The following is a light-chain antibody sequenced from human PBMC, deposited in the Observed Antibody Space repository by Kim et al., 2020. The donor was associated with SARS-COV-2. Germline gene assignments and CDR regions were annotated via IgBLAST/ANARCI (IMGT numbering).Light chain of an antibody. J-gene: IGKJ4*01. V-gene: IGKV1-5*01. CDR1: QSISVW. CDR3: QQYNRYSLT. CDR2: DAS. Sequence: DIQMTQSPSTLYASVGDRVTITCRASQSISVWLAWYQQKPGKAPELLIYDASTLESGVPSRFSGSGSGTEFTLTISSLQPDDFATYYCQQYNRYSLTFGGGTKVDIK.